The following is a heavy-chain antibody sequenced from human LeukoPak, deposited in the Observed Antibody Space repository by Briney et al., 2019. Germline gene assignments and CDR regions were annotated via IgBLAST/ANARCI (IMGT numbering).Heavy chain of an antibody. CDR2: IYHSRGT. D-gene: IGHD3-3*01. J-gene: IGHJ4*02. V-gene: IGHV4-38-2*01. CDR3: ASRYDFWSGYYGDY. Sequence: SETLSLTCAVSGYSISSGYYWGWIRQPPGKGLEWIGRIYHSRGTYSNPSLKSRVTISVNTSKNHFSLKLSSVTAADTAVYYCASRYDFWSGYYGDYWGQGTLVTVSS. CDR1: GYSISSGYY.